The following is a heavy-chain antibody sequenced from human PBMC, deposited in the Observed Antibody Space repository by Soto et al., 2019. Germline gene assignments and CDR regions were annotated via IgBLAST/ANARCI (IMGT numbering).Heavy chain of an antibody. CDR2: ISYDGSNK. V-gene: IGHV3-30*03. CDR3: ATGIAVAGTEAFDI. D-gene: IGHD6-19*01. CDR1: GFTFSSYG. Sequence: GGSLRLSCAASGFTFSSYGMHWVRQAPGKGLEWVAVISYDGSNKYYADSVKGRFTISRDNSKNTLYLQMNSLRAEDTAVYYCATGIAVAGTEAFDIWGQGTMVTVSS. J-gene: IGHJ3*02.